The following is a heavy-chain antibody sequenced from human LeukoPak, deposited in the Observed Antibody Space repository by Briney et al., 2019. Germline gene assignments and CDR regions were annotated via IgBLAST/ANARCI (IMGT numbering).Heavy chain of an antibody. Sequence: GASVKVSCKASGYTFTSYDINWVRQATGQGLEWMGWMNPNSGNTGYAQKFQGRVTMTRDTSISTAYMELSRLRSDDTAVYYCAREGGGPGSYYPPPFDYWGQGTLVTVSS. J-gene: IGHJ4*02. V-gene: IGHV1-8*01. CDR1: GYTFTSYD. CDR2: MNPNSGNT. CDR3: AREGGGPGSYYPPPFDY. D-gene: IGHD3-10*01.